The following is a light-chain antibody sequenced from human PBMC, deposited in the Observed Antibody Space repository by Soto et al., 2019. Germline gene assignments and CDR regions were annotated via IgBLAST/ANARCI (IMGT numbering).Light chain of an antibody. CDR2: GAS. CDR3: QQYGSSPAWT. V-gene: IGKV3-20*01. Sequence: ETVLTQSPGTLSLSPGERATLSCRASQSVSSNYLAWYQQKPGQAPRLLIYGASSRATGIPDRFSGSGSGTDFTLTISRLEPEDFAVYYCQQYGSSPAWTFGQVTKVEIK. CDR1: QSVSSNY. J-gene: IGKJ1*01.